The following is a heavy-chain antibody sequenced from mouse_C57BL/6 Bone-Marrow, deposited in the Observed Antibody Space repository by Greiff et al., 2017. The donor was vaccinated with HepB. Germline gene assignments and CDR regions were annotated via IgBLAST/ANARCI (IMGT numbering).Heavy chain of an antibody. CDR1: GFTFTDYY. D-gene: IGHD2-14*01. V-gene: IGHV7-3*01. Sequence: EVKLVESGGGLVQPGGSLSLSCAASGFTFTDYYMSWVRQPPGKALEWLGFIRNKANGYTTEYSASVKGRFTISRDNSQSILYLQMNALRAEDSATYYCANLYYRPDYAMDYWGQGTSVTVSS. CDR3: ANLYYRPDYAMDY. CDR2: IRNKANGYTT. J-gene: IGHJ4*01.